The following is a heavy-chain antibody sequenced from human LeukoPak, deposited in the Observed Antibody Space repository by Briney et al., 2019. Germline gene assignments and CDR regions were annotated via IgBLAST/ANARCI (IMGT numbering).Heavy chain of an antibody. CDR1: GYTFPGYY. D-gene: IGHD3-10*01. CDR3: ARGKGMTMVQGVINY. V-gene: IGHV1-2*02. Sequence: ASVKVSRNASGYTFPGYYMHWVRQAPGQGLEWMGWINPNSGGTSYAQKFQGRVTMTRDTSISTAYMGLSRLISDDTAVYYCARGKGMTMVQGVINYWGQGTLVTVSS. CDR2: INPNSGGT. J-gene: IGHJ4*02.